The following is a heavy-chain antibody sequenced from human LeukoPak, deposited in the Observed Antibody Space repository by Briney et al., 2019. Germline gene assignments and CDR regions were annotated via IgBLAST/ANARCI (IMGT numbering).Heavy chain of an antibody. Sequence: GGSLRLSCAASGFTFSSYSMNWVRQAPGKGLEWVSSISSSSSYIYYADSVKGRFTISRDNAKNSLYLQMNSLRAEDTAVYYCARSSPMVRGSNDYWGQGTLVTVSS. CDR2: ISSSSSYI. D-gene: IGHD3-10*01. V-gene: IGHV3-21*01. J-gene: IGHJ4*02. CDR3: ARSSPMVRGSNDY. CDR1: GFTFSSYS.